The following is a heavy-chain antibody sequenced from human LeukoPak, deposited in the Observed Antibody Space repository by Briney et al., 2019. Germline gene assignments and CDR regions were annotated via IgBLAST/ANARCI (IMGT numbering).Heavy chain of an antibody. Sequence: ASVKVSCKASGGTFSSYAIGWVRQAPGQGLEWMGGIIPIFGTANYAQKFQGRVTITADESTSTAYMELSSLRSEDTAVYYCARSMEDIVVVPAAHNWFDPWGQGTLVTVSS. J-gene: IGHJ5*02. V-gene: IGHV1-69*01. CDR3: ARSMEDIVVVPAAHNWFDP. D-gene: IGHD2-2*01. CDR2: IIPIFGTA. CDR1: GGTFSSYA.